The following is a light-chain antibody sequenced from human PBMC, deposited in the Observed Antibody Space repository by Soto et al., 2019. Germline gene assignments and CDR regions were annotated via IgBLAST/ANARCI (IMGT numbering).Light chain of an antibody. CDR2: GAF. J-gene: IGKJ4*01. V-gene: IGKV3-11*01. Sequence: EVVLTQSPATLSLSPGERATLSCRASQSISSYLARYQQKPGQAPRLLIYGAFSRATGIPDRFSGSGSETDFTLTISSLEPEDSAVYYCQQRSNWPSLTFGGGTKVDIK. CDR1: QSISSY. CDR3: QQRSNWPSLT.